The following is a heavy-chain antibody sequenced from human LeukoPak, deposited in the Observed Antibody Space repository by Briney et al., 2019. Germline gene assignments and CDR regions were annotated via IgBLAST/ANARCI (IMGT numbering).Heavy chain of an antibody. D-gene: IGHD4-23*01. J-gene: IGHJ4*02. CDR2: IYYSGST. Sequence: ESGPGLVKPSQTLSLTCTVSGGSISSGGYYWSWIRQHPGKGLEWIGCIYYSGSTYYNPSLKSRVTISVDTSKNQFSLKLSSWTAADTAVYYCAGDYYVGNPGYYFDHWGQGTLVTVSS. V-gene: IGHV4-31*03. CDR1: GGSISSGGYY. CDR3: AGDYYVGNPGYYFDH.